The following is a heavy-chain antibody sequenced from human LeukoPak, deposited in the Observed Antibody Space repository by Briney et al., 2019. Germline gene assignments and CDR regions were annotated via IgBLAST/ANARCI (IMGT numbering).Heavy chain of an antibody. Sequence: GGSLRLSCATSGFSFSSYAMNWVRQAPGKGLEWVSYISSSGSTIYYADSVKGRFTISRDNAKNSLYLQMNSLRAEDTAVYYCARAGSSSWRDAFDIWGQGTMVTVSS. CDR1: GFSFSSYA. V-gene: IGHV3-48*03. CDR2: ISSSGSTI. CDR3: ARAGSSSWRDAFDI. D-gene: IGHD6-13*01. J-gene: IGHJ3*02.